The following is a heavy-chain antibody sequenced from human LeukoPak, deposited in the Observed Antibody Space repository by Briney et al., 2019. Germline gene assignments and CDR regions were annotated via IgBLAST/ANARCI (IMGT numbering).Heavy chain of an antibody. CDR3: TRDRGAYNLYDY. D-gene: IGHD1-1*01. Sequence: GGSLRLSCAASGFTFSNAWMNWVRQAPGKGLEWVGRIKSKTDGGTTDYAVPVKGRFIISRDDSKNTLYLQMNSLKTEDTAVYYCTRDRGAYNLYDYWGQGTLVTVSS. V-gene: IGHV3-15*07. CDR1: GFTFSNAW. CDR2: IKSKTDGGTT. J-gene: IGHJ4*02.